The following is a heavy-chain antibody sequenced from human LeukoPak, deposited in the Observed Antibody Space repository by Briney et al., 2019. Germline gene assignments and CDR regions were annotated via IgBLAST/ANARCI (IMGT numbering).Heavy chain of an antibody. CDR1: GFTFSSYA. CDR3: AKDLAPDDSSGYYFPYYFDY. CDR2: ISGSGGST. J-gene: IGHJ4*02. D-gene: IGHD3-22*01. V-gene: IGHV3-23*01. Sequence: GGSLRLSCAASGFTFSSYAMSWVRQAPGKGLGWVSAISGSGGSTYYADSVKGRFTISRDNSKNTLYLQMNSLRAEDTAVYYCAKDLAPDDSSGYYFPYYFDYWGQGTLVTVSS.